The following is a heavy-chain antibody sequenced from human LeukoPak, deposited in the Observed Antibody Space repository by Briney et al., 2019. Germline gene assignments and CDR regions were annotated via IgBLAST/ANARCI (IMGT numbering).Heavy chain of an antibody. D-gene: IGHD3-10*01. CDR1: GVSISSSNYY. CDR3: AREGKVTMVRGVIRYYYMDV. J-gene: IGHJ6*03. CDR2: IFTSGST. Sequence: SETLTLTCIVSGVSISSSNYYWGWIRQPAGKGLEWIGRIFTSGSTKYNPSLKSRVTISVDTSKNQFSLKLSSVTAADTAVYYCAREGKVTMVRGVIRYYYMDVWGKGTTVTISS. V-gene: IGHV4-61*02.